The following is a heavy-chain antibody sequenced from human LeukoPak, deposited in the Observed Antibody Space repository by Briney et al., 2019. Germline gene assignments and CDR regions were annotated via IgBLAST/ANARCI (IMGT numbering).Heavy chain of an antibody. CDR1: GYTFTSYY. D-gene: IGHD1-26*01. Sequence: ASVKVSCKASGYTFTSYYMHWVRQAPGQGLEWMGWINPNSGGTNYAQKFQGRVTMTRDTSISTAYMELSRLRSDDTAVYYCAREGVVGATDAFDIWGQGTMVTVSS. V-gene: IGHV1-2*02. J-gene: IGHJ3*02. CDR3: AREGVVGATDAFDI. CDR2: INPNSGGT.